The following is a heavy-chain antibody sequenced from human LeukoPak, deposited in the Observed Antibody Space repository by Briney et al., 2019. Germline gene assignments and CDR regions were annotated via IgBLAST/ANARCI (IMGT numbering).Heavy chain of an antibody. CDR3: ARPHRSGWYRFDY. CDR1: GGSFSGYY. V-gene: IGHV4-34*01. J-gene: IGHJ4*02. CDR2: IYYGGST. Sequence: PSETLSLTCAVYGGSFSGYYWSWIRQPPGKGLEWIGSIYYGGSTYYNPSLKSRVTTSVDTSKNQFSLKLSSVTAADTAVYYCARPHRSGWYRFDYWGQGTLVTVSS. D-gene: IGHD6-19*01.